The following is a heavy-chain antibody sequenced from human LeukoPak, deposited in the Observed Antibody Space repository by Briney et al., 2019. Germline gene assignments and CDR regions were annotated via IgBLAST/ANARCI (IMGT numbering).Heavy chain of an antibody. Sequence: ASVKVSRKASGYTFTTYGITWVRQAPGQGLEWMGWISGYNGNTKYAQKLQGRVTMTTDTSTSTAYMELRSLRSDDTAVYYCAREHLGSSPLHYWGQGTLVTVSS. CDR3: AREHLGSSPLHY. CDR2: ISGYNGNT. CDR1: GYTFTTYG. J-gene: IGHJ4*02. D-gene: IGHD6-13*01. V-gene: IGHV1-18*01.